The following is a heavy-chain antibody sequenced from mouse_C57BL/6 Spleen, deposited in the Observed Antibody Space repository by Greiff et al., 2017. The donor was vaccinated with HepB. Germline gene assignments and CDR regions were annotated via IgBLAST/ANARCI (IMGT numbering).Heavy chain of an antibody. V-gene: IGHV1-63*01. CDR1: GYTFTNYW. CDR3: ASGAYYSYMDY. Sequence: VQLQQSGAELVRPGTSVKMSCKASGYTFTNYWIGWAKQRPGHGLEWIGDIYPGGGYTNYNEKFKGKATLTADKSSSTAYMQFSSLTSEDSAIYYCASGAYYSYMDYWGQGTSVTVSS. D-gene: IGHD2-12*01. CDR2: IYPGGGYT. J-gene: IGHJ4*01.